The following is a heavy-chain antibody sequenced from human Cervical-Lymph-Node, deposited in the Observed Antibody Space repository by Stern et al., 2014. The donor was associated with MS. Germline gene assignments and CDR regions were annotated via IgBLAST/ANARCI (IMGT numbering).Heavy chain of an antibody. CDR2: ISTYNGDT. J-gene: IGHJ2*01. V-gene: IGHV1-18*01. Sequence: VHLVESGTEVKKPGASVKVSCKGIGFSFSTYGINWVRQAPGQGLEWMGWISTYNGDTNYAQNFQGRLTMTTDTSTNSAHMELRSLRSDDTAIYYCARNINWYFDLWGRGTLVTVSS. CDR3: ARNINWYFDL. CDR1: GFSFSTYG.